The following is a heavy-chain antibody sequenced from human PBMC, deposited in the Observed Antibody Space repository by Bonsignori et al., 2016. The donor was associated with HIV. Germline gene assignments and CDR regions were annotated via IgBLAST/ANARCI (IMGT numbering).Heavy chain of an antibody. D-gene: IGHD3-22*01. CDR2: INPSGGST. CDR3: ARSLVVIVPMWAFDI. J-gene: IGHJ3*02. Sequence: ASVKVSCKASGYTFTSYYMHWVRQAPGQGLEWMGIINPSGGSTSYAQKFQGRVTMTRDTSTSTVYMELSSLRSEDTAVYYCARSLVVIVPMWAFDIWGQGTMVTVSS. CDR1: GYTFTSYY. V-gene: IGHV1-46*01.